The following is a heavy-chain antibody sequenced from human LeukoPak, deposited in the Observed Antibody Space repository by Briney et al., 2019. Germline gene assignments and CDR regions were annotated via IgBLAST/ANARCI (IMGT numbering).Heavy chain of an antibody. CDR3: AKFNDYGDYGGTFDY. V-gene: IGHV3-9*01. CDR2: ISWNSGSI. CDR1: GFTFDDYA. J-gene: IGHJ4*02. D-gene: IGHD4-17*01. Sequence: GGSLRLSCAASGFTFDDYAMHWVRQAPGKGLEGVSGISWNSGSIGYADSVKGRFTISRDNAKNSLYLQMNSLRAEDTALYYCAKFNDYGDYGGTFDYWGQGNLVTVSS.